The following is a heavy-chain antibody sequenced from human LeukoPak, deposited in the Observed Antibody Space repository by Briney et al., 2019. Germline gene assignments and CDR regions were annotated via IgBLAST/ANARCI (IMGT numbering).Heavy chain of an antibody. CDR1: GFTFSSYA. CDR2: ISGSGGST. V-gene: IGHV3-23*01. Sequence: QSGGSLRLPCAASGFTFSSYAMSWVRQAPGKGLEWVSAISGSGGSTYYADSVKGRFTISRDNSKNTLYLQMNSLRAEDTAVYYCAKDPLIFGVDPNYYYYMDVWGKGTTVTVSS. D-gene: IGHD3-3*01. CDR3: AKDPLIFGVDPNYYYYMDV. J-gene: IGHJ6*03.